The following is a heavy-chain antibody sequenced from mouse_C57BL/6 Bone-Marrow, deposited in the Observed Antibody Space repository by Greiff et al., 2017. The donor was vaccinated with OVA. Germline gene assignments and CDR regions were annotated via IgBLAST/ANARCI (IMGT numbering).Heavy chain of an antibody. D-gene: IGHD2-1*01. Sequence: VKLQQPGAELVMPGASVKLSCKASGYTFTSYWMHWVKQRPGQGLEWIGEIDPSDSYTNYNQKFKGKSTLTVDKSSSTAYMQLSSLTSEDSAVYYCARDYYGNYLDYWGQGTTLTVSS. J-gene: IGHJ2*01. V-gene: IGHV1-69*01. CDR1: GYTFTSYW. CDR2: IDPSDSYT. CDR3: ARDYYGNYLDY.